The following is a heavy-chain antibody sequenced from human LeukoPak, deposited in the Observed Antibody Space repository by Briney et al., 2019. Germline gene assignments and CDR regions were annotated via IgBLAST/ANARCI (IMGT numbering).Heavy chain of an antibody. CDR1: GGSISSGRYY. D-gene: IGHD6-6*01. V-gene: IGHV4-61*02. CDR2: IYTSGSA. J-gene: IGHJ4*02. CDR3: ARVGSIAARQGLTRDY. Sequence: PSQTLSLTCTVSGGSISSGRYYWSWIRQPAGKGLEWIGRIYTSGSANYNPSLKSRVTISVDTSKNQFSLKLSSVTAADTAVYYCARVGSIAARQGLTRDYWGQGTLVTVSS.